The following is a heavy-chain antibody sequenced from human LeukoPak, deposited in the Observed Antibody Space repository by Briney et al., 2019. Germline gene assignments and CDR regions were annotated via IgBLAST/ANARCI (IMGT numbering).Heavy chain of an antibody. V-gene: IGHV3-30*04. Sequence: DPGGSLRLSCAASGFTFSSYAMHWVRQAPGKGLEWVAVISYDGSNKYYADSVKGRFTISRDNSKNTLYLQMNSLRAEDTAVYYCARVAAAGYYYYYYMDVWGKGTTVTVSS. CDR2: ISYDGSNK. D-gene: IGHD6-13*01. J-gene: IGHJ6*03. CDR1: GFTFSSYA. CDR3: ARVAAAGYYYYYYMDV.